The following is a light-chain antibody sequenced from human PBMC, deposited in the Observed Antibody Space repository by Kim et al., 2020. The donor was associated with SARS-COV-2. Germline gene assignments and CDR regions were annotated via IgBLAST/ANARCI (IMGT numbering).Light chain of an antibody. CDR1: SSGVGGYNY. CDR3: SSYTSSSTLV. Sequence: GQAVTNSCTGTSSGVGGYNYGSWYQQHPGKAPKLMIYDVSNRPSGVSNRFSGSKSGNTASLTISGLQAEDEADYYCSSYTSSSTLVFGGGTQLTVL. CDR2: DVS. J-gene: IGLJ2*01. V-gene: IGLV2-14*03.